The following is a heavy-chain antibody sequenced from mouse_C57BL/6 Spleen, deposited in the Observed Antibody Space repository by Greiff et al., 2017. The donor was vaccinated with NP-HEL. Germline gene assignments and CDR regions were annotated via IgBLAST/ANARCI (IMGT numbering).Heavy chain of an antibody. J-gene: IGHJ2*01. V-gene: IGHV1-69*01. D-gene: IGHD1-1*01. CDR2: IDPSDSYT. Sequence: VQLQQPGAELVMPGASVKLSCKASGYTFTSYWMHWVKQRPGQGLEWIGEIDPSDSYTNYNQKFKGKSTLTVDKSSSTAYMQLSSLTSEDSAVYYCARTVVATRYFDYWGQGTTLTVSS. CDR3: ARTVVATRYFDY. CDR1: GYTFTSYW.